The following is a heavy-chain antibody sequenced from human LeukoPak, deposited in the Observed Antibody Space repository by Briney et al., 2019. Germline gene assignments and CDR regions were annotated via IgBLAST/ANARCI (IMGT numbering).Heavy chain of an antibody. V-gene: IGHV3-23*01. D-gene: IGHD3-22*01. CDR2: ISGSGGST. J-gene: IGHJ4*02. Sequence: PGGSLRLSCAASGFTFSSYAMSWVRQAPGKGLEWVSAISGSGGSTYYADSVKGRFTISRDNSKNTLNLQMNSLRAEDTAVYYCAKDASYYDSSGSYYFDYWGQGTLVTVSS. CDR1: GFTFSSYA. CDR3: AKDASYYDSSGSYYFDY.